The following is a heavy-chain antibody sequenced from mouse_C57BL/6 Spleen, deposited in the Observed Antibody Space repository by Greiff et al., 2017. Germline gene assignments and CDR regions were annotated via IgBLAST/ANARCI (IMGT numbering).Heavy chain of an antibody. J-gene: IGHJ3*01. V-gene: IGHV1-69*01. Sequence: QVQLQQPGAELVMPGASVKLSCKASGYTFTSYWMHWVKQRPGQGLEWIGEIDPSDSYTNYNQKFKGKSTLTVDKSSSTAYMQLSSLTSEDSAVYYCARSGLLWFADWGQGTLVTVSA. CDR2: IDPSDSYT. CDR1: GYTFTSYW. CDR3: ARSGLLWFAD. D-gene: IGHD2-1*01.